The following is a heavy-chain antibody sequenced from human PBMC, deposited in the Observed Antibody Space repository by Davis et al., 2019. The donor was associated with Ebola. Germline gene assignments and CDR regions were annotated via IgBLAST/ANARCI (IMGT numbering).Heavy chain of an antibody. Sequence: SETLSLTCTVSGGSFSHSYWTWIRQPPGKGLEWLGEINHSGSDNYNPSLKSRVTMSVDTSKNQFSLKLRSVTAADTAVYYCARGMTIFGGAPTDAFDVWGLGTAVIVSS. D-gene: IGHD3-3*01. J-gene: IGHJ3*01. CDR3: ARGMTIFGGAPTDAFDV. V-gene: IGHV4-34*01. CDR1: GGSFSHSY. CDR2: INHSGSD.